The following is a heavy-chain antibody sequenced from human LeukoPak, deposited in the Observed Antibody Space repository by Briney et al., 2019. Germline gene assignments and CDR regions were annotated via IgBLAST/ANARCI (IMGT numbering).Heavy chain of an antibody. CDR1: GFTFSIYA. CDR3: VRDRRDGKNLAYHFDF. D-gene: IGHD5-24*01. V-gene: IGHV3-30-3*01. CDR2: MSYDGTSE. Sequence: PGGSLRLSCAASGFTFSIYAMHWVRQAPGKGLEWVAVMSYDGTSEYYADSVRGRFTISRDHSQNMLYLQMNGLRDEDTALYYCVRDRRDGKNLAYHFDFWGQGTLVTVSS. J-gene: IGHJ4*02.